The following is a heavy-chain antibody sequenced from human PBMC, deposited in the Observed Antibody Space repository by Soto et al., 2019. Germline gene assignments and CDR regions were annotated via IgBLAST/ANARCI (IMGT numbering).Heavy chain of an antibody. Sequence: EAQLLESGGDLVQPGGSLRLSCAASEFSFDDYVMSWVRQAPGKGLEWVSSITFTGVSTYYADSVKGRFTISRDNSKDTLYLQMNSLRAEDTAIYYCAKASVWYPYFDSWGQGTLVTVSS. J-gene: IGHJ4*02. CDR1: EFSFDDYV. CDR3: AKASVWYPYFDS. CDR2: ITFTGVST. D-gene: IGHD6-13*01. V-gene: IGHV3-23*01.